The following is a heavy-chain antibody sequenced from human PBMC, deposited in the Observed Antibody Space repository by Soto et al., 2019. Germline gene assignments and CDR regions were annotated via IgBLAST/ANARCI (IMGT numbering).Heavy chain of an antibody. CDR3: AKDLSGYSGYDSVFDY. Sequence: LRLSCAASGFTFSSYAMSWVRQAPGKGLEWVSAISGSGGSTYYADSVKGRFTISRDNSKNTLYLQMNSLRAEDTAVYYCAKDLSGYSGYDSVFDYWGQGTLVTVSS. CDR2: ISGSGGST. V-gene: IGHV3-23*01. J-gene: IGHJ4*02. D-gene: IGHD5-12*01. CDR1: GFTFSSYA.